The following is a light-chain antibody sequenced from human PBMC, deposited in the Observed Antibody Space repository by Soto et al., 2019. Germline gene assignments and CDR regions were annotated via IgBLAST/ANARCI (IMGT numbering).Light chain of an antibody. Sequence: EIVMTQSPATLSVSPGGRATLSCRASQSVSSNLAWYQQKLGQAPRLLIYGASTRATGIPARFSGSGSGTEFTLTISSLQSEDFAVYYGQQYNNWPPWTFGQGTKVEIK. CDR2: GAS. CDR3: QQYNNWPPWT. CDR1: QSVSSN. V-gene: IGKV3-15*01. J-gene: IGKJ1*01.